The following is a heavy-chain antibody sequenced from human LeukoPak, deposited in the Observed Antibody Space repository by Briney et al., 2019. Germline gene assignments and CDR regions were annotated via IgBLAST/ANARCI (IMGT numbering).Heavy chain of an antibody. CDR1: GFTFSTYA. CDR2: ISGNGGST. CDR3: TTAPSYSSSWYGRNY. Sequence: PGGSLRLSCAASGFTFSTYALSWVRQAPGKGLEWVSAISGNGGSTYYADSVKGRFTISRDNPKNTLYLQMNSLRAEDTALYYCTTAPSYSSSWYGRNYWGQGTRVTVSS. V-gene: IGHV3-23*01. J-gene: IGHJ4*02. D-gene: IGHD6-13*01.